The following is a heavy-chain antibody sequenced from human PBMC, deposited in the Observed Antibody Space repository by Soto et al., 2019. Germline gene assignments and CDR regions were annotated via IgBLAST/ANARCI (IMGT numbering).Heavy chain of an antibody. Sequence: GSLRLSCVASGFTFSSYAMSWVRQAPGKGLEWVSAISGSGGSTYYADSVKGRFTISRDNSKNTLYLQMNSLRAEDTAVYYCANLGYYDSSGYDAFDIWGQGTMVTVSS. CDR1: GFTFSSYA. V-gene: IGHV3-23*01. CDR2: ISGSGGST. J-gene: IGHJ3*02. CDR3: ANLGYYDSSGYDAFDI. D-gene: IGHD3-22*01.